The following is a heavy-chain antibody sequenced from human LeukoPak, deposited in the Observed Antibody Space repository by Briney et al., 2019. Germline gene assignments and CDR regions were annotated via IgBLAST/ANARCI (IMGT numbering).Heavy chain of an antibody. V-gene: IGHV4-31*03. CDR2: IYYSGST. CDR3: ARVPAGGYSYIDY. Sequence: SETLSLTCTVSGGSISSGGYYWSWIRQHPGKGLEWIGYIYYSGSTYYNPSLKSRVTISVDTSKNRFSLKLSSVTAADTAVYYCARVPAGGYSYIDYWGQGTLVTVSS. J-gene: IGHJ4*02. CDR1: GGSISSGGYY. D-gene: IGHD5-18*01.